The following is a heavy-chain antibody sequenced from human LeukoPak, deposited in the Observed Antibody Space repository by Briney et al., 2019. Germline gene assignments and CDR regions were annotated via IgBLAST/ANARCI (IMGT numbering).Heavy chain of an antibody. Sequence: GGSLRLSCVVSGFSFSDSYMTWLRQTPGKGLESLAYISPSSHDIYYADSVKGRFTISRDNARTSLYLQMNSLGPDDTALYYCSTDPRLLTYWGHGTLVTVSS. V-gene: IGHV3-11*01. CDR1: GFSFSDSY. J-gene: IGHJ4*01. CDR3: STDPRLLTY. D-gene: IGHD2-8*01. CDR2: ISPSSHDI.